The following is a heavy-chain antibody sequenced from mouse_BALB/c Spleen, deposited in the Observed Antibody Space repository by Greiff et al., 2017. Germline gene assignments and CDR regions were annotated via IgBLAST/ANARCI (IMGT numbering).Heavy chain of an antibody. V-gene: IGHV1-63*02. CDR1: GYTFTNYW. CDR2: IYPGGGYT. CDR3: ARGRYDMAWFAY. J-gene: IGHJ3*01. Sequence: QVQLQQSGAELVRPGTSVKISCKASGYTFTNYWLGWVKQRPGHGLEWIGDIYPGGGYTNYNEKFKGKATLTADTSSSTAYMQLSSLTSEDSAVYFCARGRYDMAWFAYWGQGTLVTVSA. D-gene: IGHD2-14*01.